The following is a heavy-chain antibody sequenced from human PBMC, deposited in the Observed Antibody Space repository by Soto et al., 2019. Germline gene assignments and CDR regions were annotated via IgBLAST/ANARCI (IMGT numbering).Heavy chain of an antibody. CDR1: VVSISSYY. V-gene: IGHV4-59*01. CDR3: ARARSNWLQFEY. Sequence: SETLSLTCTFSVVSISSYYWSCIRQPPGKGLEWIGFIYYTGSTNYNPSLKSRVTISLDTSKNQFSLKLSSVTAADRAVYYCARARSNWLQFEYWGQATLVIVSS. D-gene: IGHD6-13*01. CDR2: IYYTGST. J-gene: IGHJ4*02.